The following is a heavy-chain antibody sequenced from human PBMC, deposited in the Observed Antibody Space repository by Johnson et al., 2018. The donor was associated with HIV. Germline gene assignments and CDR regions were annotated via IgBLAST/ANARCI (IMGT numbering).Heavy chain of an antibody. CDR2: ISFDGSNR. V-gene: IGHV3-30*04. D-gene: IGHD2-21*01. J-gene: IGHJ3*02. Sequence: QVQLVESGGGVVQPGRSLRLSCAASGFTFTSYPMHWVRQAPGKGLEWVAVISFDGSNRNYADSVKGRFTISRDNSKNMLYLQMNSLREGDTAVFYCARGGGCGGDCYSGYDAFDIWGQGTMVTVS. CDR3: ARGGGCGGDCYSGYDAFDI. CDR1: GFTFTSYP.